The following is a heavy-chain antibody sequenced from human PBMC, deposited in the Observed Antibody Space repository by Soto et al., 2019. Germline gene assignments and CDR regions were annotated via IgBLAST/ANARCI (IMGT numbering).Heavy chain of an antibody. D-gene: IGHD2-15*01. CDR2: IKTDGSTT. Sequence: EVQLVESGGGLVQPGGSLRLSCVVSGFTLSSRWMHWVRQTPGKGLVWVSRIKTDGSTTNYADSVKGRCTISRDNAKNTLYLHLTDLRPEDTAIYYCARDQDTYGQAVFDSWGQGTLVIVSS. CDR1: GFTLSSRW. J-gene: IGHJ4*02. CDR3: ARDQDTYGQAVFDS. V-gene: IGHV3-74*01.